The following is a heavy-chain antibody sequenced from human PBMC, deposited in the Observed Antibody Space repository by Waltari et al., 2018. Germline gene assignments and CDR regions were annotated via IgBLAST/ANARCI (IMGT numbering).Heavy chain of an antibody. Sequence: EVQLVESGGGLVQPGGSLRLSCAASGFTFSSYAMSWVRQAPGKGLEWVSVISGSGVSTYHAASVKGRFTISRDNSKNTLYLQMNSLRAEDTAVYYCAKVITMIVGNIDYWGQGTLVTVSS. J-gene: IGHJ4*02. V-gene: IGHV3-23*04. CDR1: GFTFSSYA. D-gene: IGHD3-22*01. CDR3: AKVITMIVGNIDY. CDR2: ISGSGVST.